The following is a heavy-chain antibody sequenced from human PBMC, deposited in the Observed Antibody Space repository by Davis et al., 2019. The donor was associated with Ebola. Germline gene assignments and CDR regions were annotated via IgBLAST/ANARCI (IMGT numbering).Heavy chain of an antibody. J-gene: IGHJ5*02. CDR1: GGSFSGYY. CDR3: ARGALVVPAATKYNWFDP. D-gene: IGHD2-2*01. Sequence: SETLSLTGAVYGGSFSGYYWSWIRQPPGKGLEWIGEINHSGSTNYNPSLKSRVTISVDKSKNQFSLKLSSVTAADTAVYYCARGALVVPAATKYNWFDPWGRGTLVTVSS. CDR2: INHSGST. V-gene: IGHV4-34*01.